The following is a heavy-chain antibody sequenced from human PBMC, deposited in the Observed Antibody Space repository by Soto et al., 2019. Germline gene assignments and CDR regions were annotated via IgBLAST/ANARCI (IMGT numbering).Heavy chain of an antibody. V-gene: IGHV3-64*01. J-gene: IGHJ6*03. Sequence: EVQLAESGGGLAQPGGSLRLSCAASGFTLSGYAMDWVRQAPGKGLEYVSGISSNGVGTYYANSVQGRFTISRDNSKNTVYLQMGSLRPENMAVYYCARRARPDFYYMDVWGKGTTVTVS. CDR1: GFTLSGYA. CDR3: ARRARPDFYYMDV. CDR2: ISSNGVGT. D-gene: IGHD6-6*01.